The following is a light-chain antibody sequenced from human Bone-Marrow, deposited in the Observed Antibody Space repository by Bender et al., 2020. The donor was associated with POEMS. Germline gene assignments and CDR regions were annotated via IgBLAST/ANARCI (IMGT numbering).Light chain of an antibody. CDR3: CSYATTKTLV. Sequence: QSALTQPASVSGSPGQSITISCTGTSSDVGGYNLVSWYQQHPGKAPKVIVYEVRKRPSGVSDRFSGSKSGSTASLTISGLQAEDEADYYCCSYATTKTLVFGGGTKLTVL. CDR1: SSDVGGYNL. J-gene: IGLJ2*01. V-gene: IGLV2-23*02. CDR2: EVR.